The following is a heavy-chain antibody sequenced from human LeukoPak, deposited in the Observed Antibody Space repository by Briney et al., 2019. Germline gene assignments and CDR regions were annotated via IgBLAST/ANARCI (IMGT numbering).Heavy chain of an antibody. CDR3: ACSSNILDAFDI. Sequence: ASVKVSCKVSGYTLTELSMHWVRQAPGKGLEWMGGFDPEDGETIYAQKFQGRVTMTEDTSTDTAYMELSSLRSEDTAVYYCACSSNILDAFDIWGQGTMVTVSS. CDR2: FDPEDGET. V-gene: IGHV1-24*01. D-gene: IGHD2-2*01. CDR1: GYTLTELS. J-gene: IGHJ3*02.